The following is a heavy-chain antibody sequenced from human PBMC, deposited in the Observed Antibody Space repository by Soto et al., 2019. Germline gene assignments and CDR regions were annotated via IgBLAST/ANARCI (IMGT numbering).Heavy chain of an antibody. CDR1: GGSISGGGYY. CDR3: ARGHYDSSGYYYLYYFDY. CDR2: IYYSGST. D-gene: IGHD3-22*01. Sequence: SETLSLTCTVSGGSISGGGYYWSWIRQHPGKGLEWIGYIYYSGSTYYNPSLKSRVTISVDTSKNQFSLKLSSVTAADTAVYYCARGHYDSSGYYYLYYFDYWGQGTLVPVSS. J-gene: IGHJ4*02. V-gene: IGHV4-31*03.